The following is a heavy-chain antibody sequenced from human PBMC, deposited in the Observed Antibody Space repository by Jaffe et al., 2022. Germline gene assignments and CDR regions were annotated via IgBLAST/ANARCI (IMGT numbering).Heavy chain of an antibody. D-gene: IGHD4-17*01. V-gene: IGHV4-61*02. J-gene: IGHJ4*02. CDR1: GGSISSGSYY. Sequence: QVQLQESGPGLVKPSQTLSLTCTVSGGSISSGSYYWSWIRQPAGKGLEWIGRIYTSGSTNYNPSLKSRVTISVDTSKNQFSLKLSSVTAADTAVYYCARDDYGGNSGVAFDYWGQGTLVTVSS. CDR2: IYTSGST. CDR3: ARDDYGGNSGVAFDY.